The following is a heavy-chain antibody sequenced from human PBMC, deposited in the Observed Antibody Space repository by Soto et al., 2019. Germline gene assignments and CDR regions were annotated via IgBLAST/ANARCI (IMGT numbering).Heavy chain of an antibody. CDR1: GFTFSSYA. Sequence: GGSLRLSCAASGFTFSSYAMSWVRQAPGKGLEWVSAISGSGGSTYYADSVKGRFTISRDNSKNTLYLQMNSLRAEDTAVYYCAKDSGDYVWGSYRYRYYFDYWGQGTLVTVSS. J-gene: IGHJ4*02. CDR2: ISGSGGST. CDR3: AKDSGDYVWGSYRYRYYFDY. D-gene: IGHD3-16*02. V-gene: IGHV3-23*01.